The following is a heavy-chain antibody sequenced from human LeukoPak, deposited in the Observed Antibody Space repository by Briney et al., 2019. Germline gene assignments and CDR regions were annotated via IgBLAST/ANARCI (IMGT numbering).Heavy chain of an antibody. Sequence: GASVKVSCKASGYTFTSYDINWVRQATGQGLEWMGWISAYNGNTNYAQKLQGRVTMTTDTSTSTAYMELRSLRSDDTAVYYCARGQGYSSGWGAFDIWGQGTMVTVSS. CDR1: GYTFTSYD. CDR2: ISAYNGNT. V-gene: IGHV1-18*01. CDR3: ARGQGYSSGWGAFDI. J-gene: IGHJ3*02. D-gene: IGHD6-19*01.